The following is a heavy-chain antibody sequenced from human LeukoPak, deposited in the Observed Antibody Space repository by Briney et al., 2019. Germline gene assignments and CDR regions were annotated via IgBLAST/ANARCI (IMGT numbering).Heavy chain of an antibody. J-gene: IGHJ6*02. V-gene: IGHV4-61*02. Sequence: SETLSLTCTVSGGSISSGGYYWSWIRQPAGKGLEWIGRIYTSGSTNYNPSLKSRVTMSVDTSKSQFSLKLSSVTAADTAVYYCTSNCGGDCPEGYYYGMDVWGQGTTVTVSS. D-gene: IGHD2-21*02. CDR3: TSNCGGDCPEGYYYGMDV. CDR1: GGSISSGGYY. CDR2: IYTSGST.